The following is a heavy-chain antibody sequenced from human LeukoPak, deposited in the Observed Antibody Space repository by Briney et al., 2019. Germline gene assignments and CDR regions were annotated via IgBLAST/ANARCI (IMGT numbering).Heavy chain of an antibody. J-gene: IGHJ4*02. V-gene: IGHV4-34*01. D-gene: IGHD3-10*01. CDR2: INHSGRT. Sequence: SETLSLTCGVYGASLRGSYWSWIRQSPGRGLECIGEINHSGRTNYNLSLKSRVTISIDTSKNQFSLKLSSVTAADTAVYYCARVSPGYYGSGSYYTEFDYWGQGTLVTVSS. CDR3: ARVSPGYYGSGSYYTEFDY. CDR1: GASLRGSY.